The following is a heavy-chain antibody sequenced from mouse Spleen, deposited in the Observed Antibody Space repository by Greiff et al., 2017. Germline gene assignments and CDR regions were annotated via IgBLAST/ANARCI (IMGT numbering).Heavy chain of an antibody. CDR3: ASWGFTTVVATDY. Sequence: QVQLQQSGPELVKPGASVKISCKASGYAFSSSWMNWVKQRPGKGLEWIGRIYPGDGDTNYNGKFKGKATLTADKSSSTAYMQLSSLTSEDSAVYFCASWGFTTVVATDYWGQGTTLTVSS. CDR2: IYPGDGDT. D-gene: IGHD1-1*01. V-gene: IGHV1-82*01. CDR1: GYAFSSSW. J-gene: IGHJ2*01.